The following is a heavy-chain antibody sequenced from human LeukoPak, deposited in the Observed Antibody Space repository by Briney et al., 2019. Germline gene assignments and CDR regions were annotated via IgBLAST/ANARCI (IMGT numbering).Heavy chain of an antibody. CDR2: IYYSGST. CDR3: TRGSIAYYYMDV. CDR1: GGSISSYY. V-gene: IGHV4-59*01. Sequence: SETVSLTCTVSGGSISSYYWSWIRQPPGKGLEWIGNIYYSGSTNYNPSLKSRVTISVDTSKNQFSLKLSSVTAADTAVYYCTRGSIAYYYMDVWGKGTTVTISS. J-gene: IGHJ6*03. D-gene: IGHD3-22*01.